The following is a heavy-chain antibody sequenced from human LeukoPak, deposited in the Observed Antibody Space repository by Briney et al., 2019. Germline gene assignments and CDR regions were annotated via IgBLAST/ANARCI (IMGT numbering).Heavy chain of an antibody. CDR3: AVIAAAATTDFDH. Sequence: ASVKVSCKASGYTFTSYGISWVRQAPGQGLEWMGWINPNSGGTNYAQKFQGRVTMTRDTSISTAYMELSRLRSDGTAVYYCAVIAAAATTDFDHWGQGTLVTVSS. CDR1: GYTFTSYG. CDR2: INPNSGGT. J-gene: IGHJ4*02. V-gene: IGHV1-2*02. D-gene: IGHD6-13*01.